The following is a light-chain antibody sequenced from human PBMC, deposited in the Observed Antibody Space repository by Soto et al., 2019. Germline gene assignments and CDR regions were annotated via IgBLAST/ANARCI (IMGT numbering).Light chain of an antibody. V-gene: IGKV4-1*01. CDR3: QQYVTSSPRT. Sequence: DIVMTQSPDSLAVSLGERATINCKSSQSVLYSSNNKNYLAWYQQKPGQPPKLLIYWASTRESGVPDRFSGSGSGTDFTLTITRLEPEDVAVYYCQQYVTSSPRTFGQGTKVDIK. CDR2: WAS. CDR1: QSVLYSSNNKNY. J-gene: IGKJ1*01.